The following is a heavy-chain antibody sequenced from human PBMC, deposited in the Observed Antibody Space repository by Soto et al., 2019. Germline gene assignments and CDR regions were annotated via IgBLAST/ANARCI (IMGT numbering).Heavy chain of an antibody. CDR2: IKPDESEK. D-gene: IGHD4-4*01. J-gene: IGHJ5*02. CDR3: VRGGSNYAS. CDR1: GFTFSDSW. Sequence: EVQLVESGGGLGQPGGSLRLSCTASGFTFSDSWMTWVRQAPGKGLGWVARIKPDESEKKYADSVKGRFSISRDNAKNSMYLQMDSLRGEDTAVYYCVRGGSNYASWGQGTLVTVSS. V-gene: IGHV3-7*01.